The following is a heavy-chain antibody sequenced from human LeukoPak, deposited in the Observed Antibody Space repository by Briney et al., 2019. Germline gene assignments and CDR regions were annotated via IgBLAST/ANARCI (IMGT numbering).Heavy chain of an antibody. Sequence: ASVKVSCKASGYTFTSYGISWVRQAPGQGLEWMGWISAYNGNTNYAQKLQGRVTMTTDTSTSTAYMELRSLRSDDTAVYYCARYRFSYPDYYYYMDVWGKGTTVTVSS. V-gene: IGHV1-18*01. D-gene: IGHD5-18*01. CDR1: GYTFTSYG. J-gene: IGHJ6*03. CDR2: ISAYNGNT. CDR3: ARYRFSYPDYYYYMDV.